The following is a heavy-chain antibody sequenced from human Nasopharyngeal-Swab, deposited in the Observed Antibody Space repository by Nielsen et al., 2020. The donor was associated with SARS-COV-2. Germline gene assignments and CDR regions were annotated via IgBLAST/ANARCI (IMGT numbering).Heavy chain of an antibody. V-gene: IGHV3-74*01. CDR1: GFTLRSFW. D-gene: IGHD3-9*01. J-gene: IGHJ4*02. Sequence: GESPKTPRAASGFTLRSFWMNWDRQAPGEGLVWVSRIKTDGSSTIYADSVKGRFTISRDNAQSTLYLQMNSLRDEDTAVYYCARETVLGGNYFFDYWGPGTLVTVSS. CDR2: IKTDGSST. CDR3: ARETVLGGNYFFDY.